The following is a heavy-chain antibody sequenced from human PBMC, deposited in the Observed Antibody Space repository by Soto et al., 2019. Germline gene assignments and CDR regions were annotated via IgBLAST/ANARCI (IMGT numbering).Heavy chain of an antibody. J-gene: IGHJ4*02. CDR1: GGTINAHL. Sequence: QVQLQESGPALVKPSETLSLTCVVSGGTINAHLCGWFRQPPGKGLDWIGFTHDYKDTDYNPPLKRRVPISLDSSKKQFSLRLSSVTAGDTAGYYCATGGGWLTDYGCQGALVTVSS. D-gene: IGHD3-16*01. V-gene: IGHV4-59*11. CDR3: ATGGGWLTDY. CDR2: THDYKDT.